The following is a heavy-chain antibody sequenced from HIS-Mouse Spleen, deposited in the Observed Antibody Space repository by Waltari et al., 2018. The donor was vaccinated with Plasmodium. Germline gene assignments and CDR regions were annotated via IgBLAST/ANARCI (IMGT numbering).Heavy chain of an antibody. V-gene: IGHV4-38-2*02. J-gene: IGHJ4*02. D-gene: IGHD6-6*01. Sequence: QVQLQESGPGLVKPSETLSLTCTVSGYSISSGYYWGWIRQPPGKGLEWIGSIYHSGSTYYTPSLKSRVTISVDTSKNQFSLKLSSVTAADTAVYYCAGSSSYDYWGQGTLVTVSS. CDR2: IYHSGST. CDR1: GYSISSGYY. CDR3: AGSSSYDY.